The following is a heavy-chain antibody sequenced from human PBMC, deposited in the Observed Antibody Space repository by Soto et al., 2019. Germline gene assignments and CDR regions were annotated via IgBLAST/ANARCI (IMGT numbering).Heavy chain of an antibody. D-gene: IGHD4-17*01. Sequence: PSETLSLTCTVSGGSISSGGYYWSWIRQHPGKGLEWIGYIYYSGNTYYNPSLKSRVTISVDRSKNQFSLKLSSVTAADTAVYYCARAHYGDFGYGMDVWGQGNTVTVSS. J-gene: IGHJ6*02. CDR2: IYYSGNT. CDR1: GGSISSGGYY. V-gene: IGHV4-31*03. CDR3: ARAHYGDFGYGMDV.